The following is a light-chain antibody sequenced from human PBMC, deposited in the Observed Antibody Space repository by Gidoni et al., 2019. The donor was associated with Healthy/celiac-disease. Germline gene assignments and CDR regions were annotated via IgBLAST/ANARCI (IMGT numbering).Light chain of an antibody. Sequence: EIVMTQSPATLSVSPGERATLSCRASPSVSSNLAWYQQKPGQAPRLLIYGASTRATGIPARFSGSGSGTEFTLTISSLQSEDFVVYYCQQYNNWPPMYTFGQGTKLEIK. J-gene: IGKJ2*01. CDR2: GAS. CDR3: QQYNNWPPMYT. V-gene: IGKV3-15*01. CDR1: PSVSSN.